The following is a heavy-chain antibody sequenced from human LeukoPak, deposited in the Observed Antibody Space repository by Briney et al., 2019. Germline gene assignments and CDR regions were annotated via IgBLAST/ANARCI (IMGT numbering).Heavy chain of an antibody. Sequence: PGGPLRLSCAASECTFSSHWMHWVRQAPGKGLVWVSRINGAGSSTSYAASVKRRFTVSRDNAKNTLNLQMNSLRAEDTAVYYCARDLFFSDAGYSSGWRAEYFHHWGQGTLVTVSS. CDR2: INGAGSST. J-gene: IGHJ1*01. CDR3: ARDLFFSDAGYSSGWRAEYFHH. CDR1: ECTFSSHW. D-gene: IGHD6-19*01. V-gene: IGHV3-74*01.